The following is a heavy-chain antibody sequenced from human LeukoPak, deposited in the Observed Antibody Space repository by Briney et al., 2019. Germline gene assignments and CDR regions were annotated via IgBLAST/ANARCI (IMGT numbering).Heavy chain of an antibody. V-gene: IGHV3-21*01. J-gene: IGHJ4*02. CDR2: ISSSSSYI. Sequence: GGSLRLSCAASGFTFSSYSMNWVRQAPGKGLEWVSSISSSSSYIYYADSVKGRFTISRDNAKNSLYLQMNGLRAEDTAVYYCARDKGEGATYFDYWGQGTLVTVSS. CDR3: ARDKGEGATYFDY. D-gene: IGHD1-26*01. CDR1: GFTFSSYS.